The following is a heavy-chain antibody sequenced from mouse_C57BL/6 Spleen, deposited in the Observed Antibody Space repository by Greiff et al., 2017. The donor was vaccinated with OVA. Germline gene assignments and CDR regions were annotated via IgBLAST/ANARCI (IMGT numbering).Heavy chain of an antibody. CDR2: ISSGSSTI. J-gene: IGHJ4*01. V-gene: IGHV5-17*01. Sequence: DVQLQESGGGLVKPGGSLKLSCAASGFTFSDYGMHWVRQAPEKGLEWVAYISSGSSTIYYADTVKGRFTISRDNAKNTLFLQMTSLRSEDTAMYYCARPVYPYYYAMDYWGQGTSVTVSS. CDR1: GFTFSDYG. CDR3: ARPVYPYYYAMDY.